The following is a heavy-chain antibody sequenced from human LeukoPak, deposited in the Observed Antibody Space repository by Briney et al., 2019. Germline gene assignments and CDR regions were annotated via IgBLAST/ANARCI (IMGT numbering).Heavy chain of an antibody. CDR3: ARAGGFTAGMDV. J-gene: IGHJ6*02. Sequence: GGSLRLSCAASGFTVSNNYISWVRQAPGKGLEWVSIIYSGGSTYYADSVKGRFTISRDNSKNTLYLQMNSLRAEDTAVYYCARAGGFTAGMDVWGRGTTVTVYS. CDR2: IYSGGST. CDR1: GFTVSNNY. V-gene: IGHV3-66*02. D-gene: IGHD2-21*02.